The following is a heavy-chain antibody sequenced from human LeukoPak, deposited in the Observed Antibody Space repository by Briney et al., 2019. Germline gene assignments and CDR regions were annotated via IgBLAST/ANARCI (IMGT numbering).Heavy chain of an antibody. Sequence: GGSLRLSCAASGFTVSSNYMSWVRQAPGKGLEWVSVIYSGGSTYYADSVKGRFTISRDNSKNTLYLQMNSLRAEDTAVYYCARQLTIFGVVNFDYWGQGTLVTVSS. D-gene: IGHD3-3*01. CDR1: GFTVSSNY. CDR2: IYSGGST. V-gene: IGHV3-66*04. CDR3: ARQLTIFGVVNFDY. J-gene: IGHJ4*02.